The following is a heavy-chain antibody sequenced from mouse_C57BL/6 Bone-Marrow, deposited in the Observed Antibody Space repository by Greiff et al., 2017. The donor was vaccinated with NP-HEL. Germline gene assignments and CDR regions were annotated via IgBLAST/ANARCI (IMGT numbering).Heavy chain of an antibody. CDR1: GYEFSNYW. CDR2: IYPGDGDT. CDR3: ARGAY. J-gene: IGHJ3*01. Sequence: QVQLQQSGAELVKPGASVTISCKASGYEFSNYWMNWVKQRPGKGLEWIGQIYPGDGDTNYNGKFKDKATLTADKSSSTAYMQLSRLASEDSAVYFCARGAYWGQGTLVTVSA. V-gene: IGHV1-80*01.